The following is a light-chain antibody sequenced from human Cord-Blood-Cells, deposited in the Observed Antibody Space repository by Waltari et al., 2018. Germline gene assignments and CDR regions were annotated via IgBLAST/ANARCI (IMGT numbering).Light chain of an antibody. V-gene: IGKV1-39*01. CDR2: AAS. CDR3: QQSYSTPLPT. Sequence: DIQMTQSPSSLSAFVGDRVTITCRASQSISSYLNWYQQKPGKAPKLLIYAASSLQSGVPSRFSGSGSGTDFTLTISSLQPEDFATYYCQQSYSTPLPTFGQGTKVEIK. J-gene: IGKJ1*01. CDR1: QSISSY.